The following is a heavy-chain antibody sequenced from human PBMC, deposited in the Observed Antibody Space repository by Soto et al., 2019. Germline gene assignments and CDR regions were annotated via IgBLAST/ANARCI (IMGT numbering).Heavy chain of an antibody. D-gene: IGHD1-26*01. CDR3: ARSLVGATNDAFDI. V-gene: IGHV5-10-1*01. J-gene: IGHJ3*02. Sequence: PRGALKISRKGSGYSFTSDLVSWGRQMPREGLGWMGRIDPSDSYPNSSPSFQGHVTISADKSISTAYLQWSSLKASDTAMYYCARSLVGATNDAFDIWGQGTMVTVSS. CDR1: GYSFTSDL. CDR2: IDPSDSYP.